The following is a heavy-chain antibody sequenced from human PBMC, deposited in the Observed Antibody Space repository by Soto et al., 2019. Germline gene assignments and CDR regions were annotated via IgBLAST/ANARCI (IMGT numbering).Heavy chain of an antibody. D-gene: IGHD2-15*01. CDR1: GFTFTSSA. Sequence: SVKVSCKASGFTFTSSAMQWVRQARGQRLEWIGWIVVGSGNTNYAQKFQERVTITRDMSTSTAYMELSSLRSEDTAVYYCAADIRRYCIGGSCYFSPEVWYYYMDVWGKGTTVTVSS. J-gene: IGHJ6*03. V-gene: IGHV1-58*02. CDR2: IVVGSGNT. CDR3: AADIRRYCIGGSCYFSPEVWYYYMDV.